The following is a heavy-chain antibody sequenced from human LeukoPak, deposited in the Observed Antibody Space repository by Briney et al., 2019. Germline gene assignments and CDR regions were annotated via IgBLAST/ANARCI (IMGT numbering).Heavy chain of an antibody. Sequence: GGSLRLSCAASGFTFSSYVMHWVRQAPGKGLEWVAIISYDGSNEYYADSVKGRFTISRDNAKNSLYLQMNSLRAEDTAVYYCARGRSPGAFDIWGQGTMVTVSS. CDR2: ISYDGSNE. J-gene: IGHJ3*02. V-gene: IGHV3-30*04. CDR3: ARGRSPGAFDI. CDR1: GFTFSSYV.